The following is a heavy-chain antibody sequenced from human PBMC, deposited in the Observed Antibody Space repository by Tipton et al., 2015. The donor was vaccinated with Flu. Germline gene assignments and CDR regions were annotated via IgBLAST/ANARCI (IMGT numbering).Heavy chain of an antibody. V-gene: IGHV3-11*01. D-gene: IGHD3-10*01. J-gene: IGHJ5*01. CDR2: IGGSGSFI. CDR3: ARYITLEGDAWFDS. CDR1: GFTFGDYY. Sequence: SLRLSCAASGFTFGDYYMSWIRQAPGKGLEWVSYIGGSGSFIYYADSVKGRFTISRDNARNSLSLQMNSLRAEDTAPYYCARYITLEGDAWFDSWGQGILVTVSS.